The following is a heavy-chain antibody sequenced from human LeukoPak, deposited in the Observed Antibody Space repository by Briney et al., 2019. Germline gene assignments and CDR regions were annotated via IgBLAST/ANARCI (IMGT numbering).Heavy chain of an antibody. V-gene: IGHV4-39*07. D-gene: IGHD2/OR15-2a*01. Sequence: SETLSLTCTVSGSSISSSSYYWGWIRQPPGKGLEWIGSIYYSGSTYYNPSLKSRVTISVDTSKNQFSLKLSSVTAADTAVYYCARDGTPWRGAFDIWGQGTMVTVSS. J-gene: IGHJ3*02. CDR3: ARDGTPWRGAFDI. CDR2: IYYSGST. CDR1: GSSISSSSYY.